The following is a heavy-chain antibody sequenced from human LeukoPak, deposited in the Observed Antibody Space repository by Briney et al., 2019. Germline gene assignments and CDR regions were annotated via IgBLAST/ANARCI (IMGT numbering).Heavy chain of an antibody. CDR3: ARARLYGSYYYYYGMDV. J-gene: IGHJ6*02. D-gene: IGHD2-8*01. CDR2: IYYSGST. V-gene: IGHV4-59*01. CDR1: GGSISSYF. Sequence: SETLSLTCTVSGGSISSYFWSWIRQPPGKGLEWIGYIYYSGSTNYNPSLKSRVTISVDTSKNQFSLKLSSVTAADTAVYYCARARLYGSYYYYYGMDVWGQGTTVTVSS.